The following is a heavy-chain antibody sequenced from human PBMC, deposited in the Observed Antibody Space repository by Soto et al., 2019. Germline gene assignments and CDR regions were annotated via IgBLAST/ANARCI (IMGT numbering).Heavy chain of an antibody. CDR1: GFTFINYG. J-gene: IGHJ4*02. V-gene: IGHV3-33*01. CDR3: ARDQEGGDRLPLY. D-gene: IGHD2-21*02. Sequence: GGSLRLSCAASGFTFINYGMHWVRQAPGKGLEWVAVIWYDGSNRYYADSVKGRFTISRDNSKNTLYLQMNSLRADDTAVYYCARDQEGGDRLPLYWGQGTLVTVSS. CDR2: IWYDGSNR.